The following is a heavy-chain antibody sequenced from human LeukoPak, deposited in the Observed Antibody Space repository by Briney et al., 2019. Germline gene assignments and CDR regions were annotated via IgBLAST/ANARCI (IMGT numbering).Heavy chain of an antibody. CDR1: GGSISSYY. J-gene: IGHJ4*02. CDR2: IHYSGST. V-gene: IGHV4-59*01. Sequence: SETLSLTCTVSGGSISSYYWTWIRQPPGKGLEWIGYIHYSGSTNYNPPLTSRVTISIDTSKNQFSLKLSSVTAADTAVYYCARTGSSTWYNFDYWGQGTLVTVSS. D-gene: IGHD2-2*01. CDR3: ARTGSSTWYNFDY.